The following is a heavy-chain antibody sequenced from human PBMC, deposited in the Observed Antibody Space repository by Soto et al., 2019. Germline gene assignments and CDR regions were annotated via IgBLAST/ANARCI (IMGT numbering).Heavy chain of an antibody. CDR3: AKDRQWLVATFDY. Sequence: EVQLLESGGGLVQPGGSLRLSCAASGFTFSSYAMSWVHQAPGKGLEWVSAISGSGGSTYYADSVKGRFTISRDTSKNTLYLQMNSLRAEDTAVYYCAKDRQWLVATFDYWGQGTLVTVSS. CDR2: ISGSGGST. J-gene: IGHJ4*02. CDR1: GFTFSSYA. V-gene: IGHV3-23*01. D-gene: IGHD6-19*01.